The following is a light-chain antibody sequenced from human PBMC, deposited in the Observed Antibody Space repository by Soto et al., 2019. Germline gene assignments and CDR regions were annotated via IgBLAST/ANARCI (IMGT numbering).Light chain of an antibody. CDR3: QQYIRWPLT. CDR2: WAS. CDR1: QTISYTSINKTY. J-gene: IGKJ4*01. Sequence: DIVMTQSPDSLAVSLGERATISCKSSQTISYTSINKTYLAWYQQRPGQPPKLLIYWASIRGSGVPDRLSGSGFGTEFTLTISSLQSEDYAVYFCQQYIRWPLTFGGGTKVDIK. V-gene: IGKV4-1*01.